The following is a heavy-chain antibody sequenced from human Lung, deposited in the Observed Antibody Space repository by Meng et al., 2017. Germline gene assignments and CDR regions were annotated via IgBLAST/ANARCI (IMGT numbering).Heavy chain of an antibody. D-gene: IGHD4-11*01. V-gene: IGHV4-34*01. J-gene: IGHJ4*02. CDR2: INHSGST. CDR1: GGYFSYYH. CDR3: ARGPTTMAHDFDY. Sequence: VRLQQWGPGLLEPSSTLSLTCVVPGGYFSYYHWGRIRQPPGKGLEWIEEINHSGSTNYNPSLESRATISVDTSQNDLPLKRSSVTAADSAVYDCARGPTTMAHDFDYWGQGTLVTVSS.